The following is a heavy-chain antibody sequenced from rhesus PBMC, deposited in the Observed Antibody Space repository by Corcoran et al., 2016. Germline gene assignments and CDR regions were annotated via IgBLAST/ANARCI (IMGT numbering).Heavy chain of an antibody. Sequence: QLQLQESGPGLVKPSETLSLTCAVSGGSISSNYWSWIRQPPGKGMEWIGRISGSGGMTDYNPSLNSRFTISTDTSKNQFSLKLSSVTAADTAVYYCAGSIAGTTGAFDFWGQGLRVTVSS. CDR1: GGSISSNY. D-gene: IGHD1-20*01. CDR2: ISGSGGMT. V-gene: IGHV4-173*01. CDR3: AGSIAGTTGAFDF. J-gene: IGHJ3*01.